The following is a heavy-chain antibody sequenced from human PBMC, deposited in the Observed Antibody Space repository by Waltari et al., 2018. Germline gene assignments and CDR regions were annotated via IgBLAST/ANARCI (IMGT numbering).Heavy chain of an antibody. CDR2: ISGSADIT. CDR1: GFTFSSYA. Sequence: EVQLLESGGGLVQHGGSLRLSCAASGFTFSSYAMSWVRQAPGKGLEWVSVISGSADITYYADSVKGRFTISRDNSKNTLYLQMNSLRAEDTAVYYCAKHKGSSGGFFDYWGQGTLVTVSS. D-gene: IGHD6-6*01. J-gene: IGHJ4*02. V-gene: IGHV3-23*01. CDR3: AKHKGSSGGFFDY.